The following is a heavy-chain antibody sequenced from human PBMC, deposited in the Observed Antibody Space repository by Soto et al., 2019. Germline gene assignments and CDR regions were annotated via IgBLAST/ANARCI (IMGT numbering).Heavy chain of an antibody. J-gene: IGHJ4*02. CDR3: AKGRDDDYIWGSYRSPFDY. CDR2: ISGSGGST. D-gene: IGHD3-16*02. V-gene: IGHV3-23*01. CDR1: GFTFSSYA. Sequence: EVQLLESGGGLVQPGGSLRLSCAASGFTFSSYAMSWVRQAPGKGLEWVSAISGSGGSTYYADSVKGRFTISRDNSKNKLYLQMNSLRAEDTAVYYCAKGRDDDYIWGSYRSPFDYWGQGTLVTVSS.